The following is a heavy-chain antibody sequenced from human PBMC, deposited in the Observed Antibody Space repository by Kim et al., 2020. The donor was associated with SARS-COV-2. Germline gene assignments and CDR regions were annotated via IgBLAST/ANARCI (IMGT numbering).Heavy chain of an antibody. Sequence: SETLSLTCTVSGCSISSSSYYWGWIRQPPGKGLEWIGSIYYSGSTYYNPSLKSRVTISVDTSKNQFSLKLSSVTAADTAVYYCARLDIVSYWMRGGVHPIDYWGQGTLVTVTS. J-gene: IGHJ4*02. D-gene: IGHD1-26*01. CDR1: GCSISSSSYY. CDR3: ARLDIVSYWMRGGVHPIDY. CDR2: IYYSGST. V-gene: IGHV4-39*01.